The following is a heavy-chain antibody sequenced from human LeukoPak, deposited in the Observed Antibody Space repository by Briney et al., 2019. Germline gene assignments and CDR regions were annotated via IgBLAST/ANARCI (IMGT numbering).Heavy chain of an antibody. V-gene: IGHV3-23*01. CDR2: ISGSGGST. CDR1: GFTFSSYA. D-gene: IGHD6-19*01. J-gene: IGHJ4*02. CDR3: AKDLEAVAGTGFDY. Sequence: GGSLRLSCAASGFTFSSYAMSWVPEAPGKGLEWVSAISGSGGSTYYADSVKGRFTISRDNSKNTLYLQMNSLRAEDTAVYYCAKDLEAVAGTGFDYWGQGTLVTVSS.